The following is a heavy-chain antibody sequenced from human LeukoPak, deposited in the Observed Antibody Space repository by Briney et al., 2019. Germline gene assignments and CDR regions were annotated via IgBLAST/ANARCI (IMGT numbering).Heavy chain of an antibody. J-gene: IGHJ3*02. D-gene: IGHD1-14*01. CDR3: ARVPDSGAFDI. CDR1: GGSFSGYY. V-gene: IGHV4-34*01. Sequence: SETLSLTCAVYGGSFSGYYWSWIRQPPGKGLEWIGEISHSGSTKYNPSLKSRVTISVDTSKNQFSLKETSVTAADTAVYYCARVPDSGAFDIWGHGTMVTVSS. CDR2: ISHSGST.